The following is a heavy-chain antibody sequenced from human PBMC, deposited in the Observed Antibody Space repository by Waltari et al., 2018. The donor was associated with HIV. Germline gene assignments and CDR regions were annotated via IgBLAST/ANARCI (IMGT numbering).Heavy chain of an antibody. CDR2: LICFGSSR. V-gene: IGHV3-74*01. CDR3: SRRSHYIDYSRCDGDYSFDI. J-gene: IGHJ4*02. CDR1: GFGVGIHW. Sequence: VQRVESGGGSSKTVGSPRLSRTASGFGVGIHWMEWVRHGAGEGLVWCVGLICFGSSRYDDDAAKGRFFISSNDAKNTVYFQENKLRVEDKAGFYCSRRSHYIDYSRCDGDYSFDIWGRGTRVAVSS. D-gene: IGHD2-2*01.